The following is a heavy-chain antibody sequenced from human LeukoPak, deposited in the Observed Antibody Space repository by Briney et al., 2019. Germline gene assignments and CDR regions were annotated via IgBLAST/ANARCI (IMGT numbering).Heavy chain of an antibody. Sequence: PGGSLRLSCAASGFTFSSYSMNWVRQAPGKGLEWVSSISSSSSYIHYADSVKGRFTISRDNAKNSLYLQMNSLRAEDTAVYYCARGLRYYFDYWGQGTLVTVSS. CDR2: ISSSSSYI. D-gene: IGHD3-10*01. CDR1: GFTFSSYS. J-gene: IGHJ4*02. V-gene: IGHV3-21*01. CDR3: ARGLRYYFDY.